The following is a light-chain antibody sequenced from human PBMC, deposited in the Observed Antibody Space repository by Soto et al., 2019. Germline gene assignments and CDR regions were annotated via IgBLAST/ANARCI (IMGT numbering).Light chain of an antibody. Sequence: ELVMTQSPATLSVSPGERATLSCRASQSVSSNLAGYQQKPGQAPRLLIYGASPRSTGIPARFRGSGSGTDFTLTISSLQSEDFAVYYCQQYDNWPLFTFGQGTKLQIK. CDR2: GAS. J-gene: IGKJ2*01. CDR1: QSVSSN. V-gene: IGKV3-15*01. CDR3: QQYDNWPLFT.